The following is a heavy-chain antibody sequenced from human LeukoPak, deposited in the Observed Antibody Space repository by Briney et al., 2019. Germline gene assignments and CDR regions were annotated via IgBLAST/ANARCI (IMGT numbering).Heavy chain of an antibody. J-gene: IGHJ5*02. V-gene: IGHV1-69*13. CDR1: GGTFSSYA. D-gene: IGHD3-10*02. CDR3: ARGRKPFSGTAIYSGNWFDP. CDR2: IIPIFGTA. Sequence: SVKVSCKASGGTFSSYAISWVRQAPGQGLEWMGGIIPIFGTANYAQKFQGRVTITADESTSTAYMELSSLRSDDTAVYYCARGRKPFSGTAIYSGNWFDPWGQGTLVTVSS.